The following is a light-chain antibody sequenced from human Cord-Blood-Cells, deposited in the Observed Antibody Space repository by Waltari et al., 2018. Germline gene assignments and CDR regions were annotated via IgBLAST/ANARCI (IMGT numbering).Light chain of an antibody. Sequence: QSALTQPASVSGSPGQSITISCTGTSSDVGGYNYVSWYPQHPGKAPKLMIYDVSNRPSGVSNRFAGSKSGNTASLTISGLQAEDEADYYCSSYTSSSTHNYVFGTGTKVTVL. V-gene: IGLV2-14*03. CDR3: SSYTSSSTHNYV. CDR2: DVS. CDR1: SSDVGGYNY. J-gene: IGLJ1*01.